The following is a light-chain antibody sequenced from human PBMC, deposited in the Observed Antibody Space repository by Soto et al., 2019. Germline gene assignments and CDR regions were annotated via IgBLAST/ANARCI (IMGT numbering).Light chain of an antibody. CDR2: TNN. CDR3: QSYDSRLSAYV. V-gene: IGLV1-40*01. CDR1: SSNIGAGYD. J-gene: IGLJ1*01. Sequence: QAVVTQPPSVSGAPGQRVTISCTGSSSNIGAGYDVHWYLQLPGTAPKLLVYTNNNRPSGVPDRFSGSTSGTSASLAITGLQAEDEADYYCQSYDSRLSAYVFGTGTKLTVL.